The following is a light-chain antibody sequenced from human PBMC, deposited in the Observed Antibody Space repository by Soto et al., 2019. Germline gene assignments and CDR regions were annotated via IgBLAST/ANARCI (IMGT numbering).Light chain of an antibody. CDR2: DVS. Sequence: QSVLTQPASVSGSPGLSSTISFTGTSSDVGAYNFVSWYQQHPDKAPKLMIFDVSNRPSGVSNRFSGSKSGNTASLTISGLQSEDEAEYYCGSYTTSSNYVFGTGTKVTVL. CDR1: SSDVGAYNF. CDR3: GSYTTSSNYV. V-gene: IGLV2-14*03. J-gene: IGLJ1*01.